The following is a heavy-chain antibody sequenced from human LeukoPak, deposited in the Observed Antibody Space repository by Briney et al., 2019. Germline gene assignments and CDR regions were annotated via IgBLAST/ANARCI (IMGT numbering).Heavy chain of an antibody. CDR1: RIHFSNYG. CDR3: ARDRIAVVD. V-gene: IGHV3-48*04. CDR2: ISSSGSTI. D-gene: IGHD6-19*01. Sequence: GGSLRLSCAASRIHFSNYGMHWVRQAPGKGLEWVSYISSSGSTIYYADSVKGRFTISRDNAKNSLYLQMNSLRAEDTAVYYCARDRIAVVDWGQGTLVTVSS. J-gene: IGHJ4*02.